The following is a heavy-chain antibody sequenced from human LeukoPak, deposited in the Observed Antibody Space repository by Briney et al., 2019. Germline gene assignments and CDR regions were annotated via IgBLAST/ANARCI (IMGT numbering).Heavy chain of an antibody. J-gene: IGHJ4*02. CDR1: GGTFSRYA. CDR2: ITPMFGTA. D-gene: IGHD3-22*01. V-gene: IGHV1-69*13. CDR3: ARDAAIHDSGAYYYLW. Sequence: SVKVSCKASGGTFSRYAISWVRQAPGQGLERMGGITPMFGTANYAQKFQGRVTSEDESTRTAYMELKSLKFEDSAVYYCARDAAIHDSGAYYYLWWGQGTLVTVSS.